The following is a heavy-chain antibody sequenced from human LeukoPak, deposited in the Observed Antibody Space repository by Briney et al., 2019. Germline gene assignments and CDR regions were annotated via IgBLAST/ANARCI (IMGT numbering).Heavy chain of an antibody. CDR2: INSDGSST. J-gene: IGHJ4*02. CDR3: ATNGGGDSGYGNFDY. V-gene: IGHV3-20*04. CDR1: GFTFGDFA. D-gene: IGHD5-12*01. Sequence: GGSLRLSCTASGFTFGDFAMSWFRQAPGKGLEWVSRINSDGSSTSYADSVKGRFTISRDNAKNSLYLQMNRLRAEDTALYYCATNGGGDSGYGNFDYWGQGTLVTVSS.